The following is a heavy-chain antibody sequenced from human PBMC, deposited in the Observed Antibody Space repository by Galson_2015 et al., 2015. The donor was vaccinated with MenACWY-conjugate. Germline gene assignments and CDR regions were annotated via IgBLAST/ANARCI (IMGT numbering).Heavy chain of an antibody. J-gene: IGHJ2*01. CDR2: IDPTDSYT. CDR3: ARHKGTWYFEL. Sequence: QSGAEVKKPGESLRISCPGSGYSFTSYWISWVRQMPGKGLEWMGRIDPTDSYTNYSPSFQGHVTISIDKSISTAYLQWSSLKASHTAMYYCARHKGTWYFELWGRGTQVTVSS. V-gene: IGHV5-10-1*01. CDR1: GYSFTSYW.